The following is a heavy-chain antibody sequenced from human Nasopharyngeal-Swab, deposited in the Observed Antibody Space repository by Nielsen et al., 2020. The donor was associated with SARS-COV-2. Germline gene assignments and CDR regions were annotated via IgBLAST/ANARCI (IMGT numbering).Heavy chain of an antibody. J-gene: IGHJ4*02. D-gene: IGHD6-13*01. CDR3: ARDPRIAAFDY. V-gene: IGHV1-18*01. Sequence: WVRQAPGQGLEWMGWISAYNGNTNYAQKLQGRVTLTTDTSTSTAYMELRSLRSDDTAVYYCARDPRIAAFDYWGQGTLVTVSS. CDR2: ISAYNGNT.